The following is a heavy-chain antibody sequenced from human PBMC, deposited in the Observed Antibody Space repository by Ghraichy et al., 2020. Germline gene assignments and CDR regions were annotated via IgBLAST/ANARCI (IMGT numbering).Heavy chain of an antibody. CDR2: IYYTGRT. CDR1: GGSIGRYY. CDR3: ARSFLAVTATPFDF. D-gene: IGHD2-21*02. V-gene: IGHV4-59*01. Sequence: SETLSLTYSVSGGSIGRYYWSWIRQSPGKQLEWIGYIYYTGRTTYNPSLESRVTISLDTSRNQFSLSLTSLTTADTALYFCARSFLAVTATPFDFWGQGILVTVSS. J-gene: IGHJ4*02.